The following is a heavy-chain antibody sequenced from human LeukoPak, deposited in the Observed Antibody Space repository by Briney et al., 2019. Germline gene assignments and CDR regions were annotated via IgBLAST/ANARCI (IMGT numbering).Heavy chain of an antibody. CDR2: IKEDGSAK. CDR3: VRAGSSATFFDY. J-gene: IGHJ4*02. CDR1: GFTFSNYW. Sequence: GSLRLSCAASGFTFSNYWMTWVRQAPGKELEWVVNIKEDGSAKYYVDSVKGRFTISRDNAETSLYLQMNTLRAEDTAVYYCVRAGSSATFFDYWGQGTLVTVSS. D-gene: IGHD1-26*01. V-gene: IGHV3-7*01.